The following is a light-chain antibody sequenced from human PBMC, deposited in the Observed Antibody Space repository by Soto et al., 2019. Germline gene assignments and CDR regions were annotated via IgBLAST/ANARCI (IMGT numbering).Light chain of an antibody. CDR1: QGISTY. J-gene: IGKJ1*01. CDR2: AAS. Sequence: IQMTQSPSSLSASLGDRVTITCRASQGISTYLNWYQQKPGKAPKLLIYAASSLQSGVPSRFSGSGSGTDFTLAISSLQPEDSATYYCLQDINYPWTFGQGTKVDIK. V-gene: IGKV1-6*01. CDR3: LQDINYPWT.